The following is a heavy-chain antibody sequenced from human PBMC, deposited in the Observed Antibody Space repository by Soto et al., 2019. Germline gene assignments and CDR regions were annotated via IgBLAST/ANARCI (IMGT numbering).Heavy chain of an antibody. Sequence: PGESLKISCKGSGYSFTSYWISWVRQMPGKGLEWMGRIDPSDSYTNYSPSFQGHVTISADKSISTAYLQWSSLKASDTATYYCARLLDPLRASGDYWGQGTLVTVSS. V-gene: IGHV5-10-1*01. CDR3: ARLLDPLRASGDY. CDR2: IDPSDSYT. J-gene: IGHJ4*02. CDR1: GYSFTSYW.